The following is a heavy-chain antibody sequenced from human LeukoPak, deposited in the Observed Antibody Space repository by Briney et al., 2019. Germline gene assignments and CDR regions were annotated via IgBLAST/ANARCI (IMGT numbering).Heavy chain of an antibody. CDR1: GYTFTSYG. CDR2: IIPIFGTT. V-gene: IGHV1-69*06. Sequence: GASVKVSCKASGYTFTSYGISWVRQAPGQRLEWMGGIIPIFGTTNYAQKFQDRVTITADKSTSTAYMELSSLRSEDTAVYYCARVVGLTGYSSSWYSGYYYYMDVWGKGTTVTVSS. CDR3: ARVVGLTGYSSSWYSGYYYYMDV. D-gene: IGHD6-13*01. J-gene: IGHJ6*03.